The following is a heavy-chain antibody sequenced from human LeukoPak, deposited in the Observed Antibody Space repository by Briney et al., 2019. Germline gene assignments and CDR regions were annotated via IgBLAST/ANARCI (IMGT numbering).Heavy chain of an antibody. CDR1: GGSISSGGYY. Sequence: SQTLSLTCTVSGGSISSGGYYWSWIRQHPGKGLEWIGYIYYSGSTYYNPSLKSRVTISVDTSKNQFSLKLGSVTAADTAVYYCARGAGGSYGMDVWGQGTTVTVSS. J-gene: IGHJ6*02. D-gene: IGHD2-8*02. CDR2: IYYSGST. V-gene: IGHV4-31*03. CDR3: ARGAGGSYGMDV.